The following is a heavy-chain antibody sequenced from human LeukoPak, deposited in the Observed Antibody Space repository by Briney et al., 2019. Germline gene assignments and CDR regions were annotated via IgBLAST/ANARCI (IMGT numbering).Heavy chain of an antibody. CDR3: AKENVDYYGSGSYS. J-gene: IGHJ5*02. CDR2: ISGSGGST. Sequence: GSLRLSCAASGFTFSSYGMSWVRQAPGKGLEWVSAISGSGGSTYYADSVKGRFTISRDNSKNTLYLQMNSLRAEDTAVYYCAKENVDYYGSGSYSWGQGTLVTVSS. CDR1: GFTFSSYG. V-gene: IGHV3-23*01. D-gene: IGHD3-10*01.